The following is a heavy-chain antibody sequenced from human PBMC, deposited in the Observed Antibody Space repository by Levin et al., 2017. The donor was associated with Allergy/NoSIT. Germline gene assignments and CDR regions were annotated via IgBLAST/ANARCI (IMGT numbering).Heavy chain of an antibody. CDR1: GFIFSSYS. Sequence: SGGSLRLSCAASGFIFSSYSMNWVRQAPGKGPEWVSYISSTSTAMYYADSVKGRFTISRDNAKNSLYLQMNSLRAEDTAVYYCARDWYSQFTWGQGTLVTVSS. CDR3: ARDWYSQFT. CDR2: ISSTSTAM. V-gene: IGHV3-48*01. D-gene: IGHD2-21*02. J-gene: IGHJ5*02.